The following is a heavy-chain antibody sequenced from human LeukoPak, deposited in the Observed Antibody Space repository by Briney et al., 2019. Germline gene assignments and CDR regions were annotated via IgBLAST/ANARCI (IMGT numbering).Heavy chain of an antibody. J-gene: IGHJ4*02. D-gene: IGHD6-13*01. V-gene: IGHV3-66*01. CDR2: IYSGGST. CDR1: GFTVSSNY. Sequence: GGSLRLSCAASGFTVSSNYMSWVRQAPGKGLEWVSVIYSGGSTYYADSVKGRFTISRDNSKNTLYLQMNSLRAEDTAVHYCARVLPAAGTLGYWGQGTLVAVSS. CDR3: ARVLPAAGTLGY.